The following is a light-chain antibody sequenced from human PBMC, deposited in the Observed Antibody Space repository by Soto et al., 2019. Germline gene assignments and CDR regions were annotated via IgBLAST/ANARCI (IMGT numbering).Light chain of an antibody. CDR1: SSDVGGYNY. CDR3: SSYTTSNTRQIV. V-gene: IGLV2-14*01. Sequence: QSVLTQPASVSGSPGQSITISCTGTSSDVGGYNYVSWYQQHPGKAPKFMIYDVSNRPSGVSNRFSGSKSGNTASLTISGLQAEDEADYYCSSYTTSNTRQIVFGTGDQGHRP. J-gene: IGLJ1*01. CDR2: DVS.